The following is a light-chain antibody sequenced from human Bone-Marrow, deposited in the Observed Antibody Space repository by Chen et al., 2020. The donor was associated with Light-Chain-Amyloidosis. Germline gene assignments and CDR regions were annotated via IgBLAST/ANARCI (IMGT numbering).Light chain of an antibody. V-gene: IGKV2-28*01. Sequence: VLPQSPLSLPVTPGVPASISCRSSQSLSHSTGYNYLDWYLQKPGQSPQLLIYLGSTRASGVPDRFSGSGSGTDFTLKIRRVETEDVGVYYCMQALQSPPTFGQGTKVEIK. CDR2: LGS. CDR1: QSLSHSTGYNY. CDR3: MQALQSPPT. J-gene: IGKJ1*01.